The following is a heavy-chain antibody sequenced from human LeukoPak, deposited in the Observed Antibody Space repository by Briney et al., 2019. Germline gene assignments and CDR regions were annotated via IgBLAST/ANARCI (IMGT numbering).Heavy chain of an antibody. CDR3: ARDREAYGSGLHYYYYMDV. CDR2: IYYSGNT. V-gene: IGHV4-30-4*08. Sequence: SSETLSLTCTVSGGSISSGNHHWSWIRQPPGKGLEWIGYIYYSGNTYYNPSLKSRVTISVDTSKNQFSLKLRSLTAADTAVYYCARDREAYGSGLHYYYYMDVWGKGTTVTVSS. CDR1: GGSISSGNHH. J-gene: IGHJ6*03. D-gene: IGHD3-10*01.